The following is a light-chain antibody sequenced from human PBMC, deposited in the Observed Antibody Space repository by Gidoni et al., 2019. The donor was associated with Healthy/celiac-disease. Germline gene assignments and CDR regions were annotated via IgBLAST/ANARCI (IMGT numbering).Light chain of an antibody. CDR1: PSVSSY. Sequence: EIVLTQSPATLSLSPGERATLSCRASPSVSSYLAWYQQKPGQAPRLLSYDASNRATGIPARFSGSWSVTDFTLTISSLEPEDCAVYYCQQRSNWPPYTFGQGTKLEIK. J-gene: IGKJ2*01. V-gene: IGKV3-11*01. CDR2: DAS. CDR3: QQRSNWPPYT.